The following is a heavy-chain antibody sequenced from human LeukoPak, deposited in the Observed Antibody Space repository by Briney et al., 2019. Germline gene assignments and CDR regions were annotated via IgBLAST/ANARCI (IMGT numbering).Heavy chain of an antibody. CDR2: ISPDGKIE. D-gene: IGHD1/OR15-1a*01. J-gene: IGHJ4*02. CDR1: GFTFTTFG. V-gene: IGHV3-30*18. Sequence: KPGGSLRLSCAASGFTFTTFGIHWVRRAPGKGLEWVAAISPDGKIEYYTDSVKGRFTVSRDNSKNMIYLQMNSLRGEASAVYFCAKINNDDDYWGQGALVTVSS. CDR3: AKINNDDDY.